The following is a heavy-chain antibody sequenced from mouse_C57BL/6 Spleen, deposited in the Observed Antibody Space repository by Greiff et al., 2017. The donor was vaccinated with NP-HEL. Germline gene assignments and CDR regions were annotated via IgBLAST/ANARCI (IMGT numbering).Heavy chain of an antibody. J-gene: IGHJ1*03. CDR2: IYPGSGNT. V-gene: IGHV1-66*01. Sequence: VKLQESGPELVKPGASVKISCKASGYSFTSYYIHWVKQRPGQGLEWIGWIYPGSGNTKYNEKFKGKATLTADTSSSTAYMQLSSLTSEDSAVYYCARSPMYDYDEGYWYFDVWGTGTTVTVSS. CDR3: ARSPMYDYDEGYWYFDV. CDR1: GYSFTSYY. D-gene: IGHD2-4*01.